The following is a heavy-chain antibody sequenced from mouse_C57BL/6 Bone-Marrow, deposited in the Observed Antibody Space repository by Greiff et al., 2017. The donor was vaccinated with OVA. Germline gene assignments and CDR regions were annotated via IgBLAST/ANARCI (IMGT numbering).Heavy chain of an antibody. CDR1: DSEVFPIAY. Sequence: LQQSGSELRSPGSSVKLSCKDFDSEVFPIAYMSWVRQKPGHGFEWIGGILPSIGRTIYGEKFEDKATLDADTLSNTAYLELNSLTSEDSAIYYCAAIYYDYDGYAMDYWGQGTSVTVSS. V-gene: IGHV15-2*01. D-gene: IGHD2-4*01. J-gene: IGHJ4*01. CDR2: ILPSIGRT. CDR3: AAIYYDYDGYAMDY.